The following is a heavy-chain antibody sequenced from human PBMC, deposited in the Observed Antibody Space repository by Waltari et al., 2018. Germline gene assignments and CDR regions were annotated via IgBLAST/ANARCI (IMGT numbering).Heavy chain of an antibody. CDR1: GFTVISNY. V-gene: IGHV3-66*02. CDR2: IYSGGST. D-gene: IGHD3-3*01. Sequence: EVQLVESGGGLVKPGGSLRLSCAASGFTVISNYLRWVRQAPGKGLEWVSVIYSGGSTYYADSVKGRFTISRDNSKNTLYLQMNSLRAEDTAVYYCARGMAFWSGYYTGTHGMDVWGQGTTVTVSS. CDR3: ARGMAFWSGYYTGTHGMDV. J-gene: IGHJ6*02.